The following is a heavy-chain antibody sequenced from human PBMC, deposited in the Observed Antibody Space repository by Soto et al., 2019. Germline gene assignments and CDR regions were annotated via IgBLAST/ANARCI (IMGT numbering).Heavy chain of an antibody. CDR1: GYTFTSYG. D-gene: IGHD6-13*01. CDR3: AREKGILGAGAGIRSNYYYYGMDV. CDR2: ISAYNGNT. Sequence: QVQLVQSGAEVKKPGASVKVSCKASGYTFTSYGISWVRQAPGQGLEWMGWISAYNGNTNYAQKLQGRVNMTTDTSTSTAYMELSSLRSDDTAVYYCAREKGILGAGAGIRSNYYYYGMDVWGQGTTVTVPS. V-gene: IGHV1-18*01. J-gene: IGHJ6*02.